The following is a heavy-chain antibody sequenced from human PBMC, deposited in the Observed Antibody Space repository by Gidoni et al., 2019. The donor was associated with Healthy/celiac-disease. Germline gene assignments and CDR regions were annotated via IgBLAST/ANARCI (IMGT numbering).Heavy chain of an antibody. CDR1: GYTFTRYY. CDR3: ARDRRRSVCYGSGSGGGIRFDP. Sequence: QVQLVQSGAEVKKPGASVQVSCKASGYTFTRYYMHWVRQAPGQGLEWMGIINPSGGSTSYAQKFQGRVTMTRDTSTSTVYMELSSLRSEDTAVYYCARDRRRSVCYGSGSGGGIRFDPWGQGTLVTVSS. J-gene: IGHJ5*02. CDR2: INPSGGST. D-gene: IGHD3-10*01. V-gene: IGHV1-46*03.